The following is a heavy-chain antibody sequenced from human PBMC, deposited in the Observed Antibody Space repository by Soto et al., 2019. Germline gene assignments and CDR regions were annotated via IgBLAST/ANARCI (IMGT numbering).Heavy chain of an antibody. CDR1: GYSFTSYW. V-gene: IGHV5-51*01. CDR2: IYPGDSDT. D-gene: IGHD3-22*01. J-gene: IGHJ3*02. CDR3: ARHGSWYYDSSVGGAFDI. Sequence: GESLKISCKGSGYSFTSYWIGWVRQMPGKGLEWMGIIYPGDSDTRYSPSFQGQVTISADKSISTAYLQWSSLKASDTAMYYCARHGSWYYDSSVGGAFDIWGQGTMVTVSS.